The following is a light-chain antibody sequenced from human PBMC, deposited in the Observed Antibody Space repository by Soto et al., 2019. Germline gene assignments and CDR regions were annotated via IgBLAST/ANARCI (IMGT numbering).Light chain of an antibody. CDR2: DVS. J-gene: IGLJ1*01. V-gene: IGLV2-11*01. Sequence: QSALTQPRSVSGSPGQSVTISCTGTSSDVGGYNYVSWYQQHPGKAPKLMIYDVSKRPSGVPDRFSGSKSGNTASLTISGLQAEEAADYYCCSNAGSYSYVFGTGTKLTVL. CDR3: CSNAGSYSYV. CDR1: SSDVGGYNY.